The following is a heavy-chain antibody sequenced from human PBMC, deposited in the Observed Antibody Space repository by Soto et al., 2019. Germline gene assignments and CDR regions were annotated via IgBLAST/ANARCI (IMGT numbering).Heavy chain of an antibody. Sequence: QVQLVQSGAEVKKPGSSVKVSCKTSGVTFNTFAISRVRQAPGQALEYRGGTIPVLGPANYAQRFQGRVKITPDKPTSTAYSERTNLTTPVTAVSYGARAAKRSFDSVGQDTLVTVSS. J-gene: IGHJ4*02. CDR1: GVTFNTFA. CDR2: TIPVLGPA. CDR3: ARAAKRSFDS. V-gene: IGHV1-69*06.